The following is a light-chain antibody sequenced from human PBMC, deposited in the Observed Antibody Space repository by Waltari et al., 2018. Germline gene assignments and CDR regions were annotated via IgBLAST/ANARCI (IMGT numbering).Light chain of an antibody. CDR1: QDISKY. V-gene: IGKV1-33*01. CDR3: QQYDNLPVT. CDR2: GAS. Sequence: DIQMTQSQSSLSASVRERVTITCQASQDISKYLSWYQQKPGKVPKLLIYGASNLETGVPSRFSGSGSRTDFTFTISSLQPEDVATYYCQQYDNLPVTFGQGTKVEIK. J-gene: IGKJ1*01.